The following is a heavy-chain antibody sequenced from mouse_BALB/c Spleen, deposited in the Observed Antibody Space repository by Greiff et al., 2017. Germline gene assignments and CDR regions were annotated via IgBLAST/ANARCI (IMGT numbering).Heavy chain of an antibody. D-gene: IGHD2-10*02. CDR3: ARQYGNPYYYAMDY. CDR1: VYTFTSYV. CDR2: INPYNDGT. J-gene: IGHJ4*01. Sequence: VQLQQSGPELVKPGASVKMSCKASVYTFTSYVMHWVKQKPGQGLEWIGYINPYNDGTKYNEKFKGKATLTSDKSSSTAYMELSSLTSEDSAVYYCARQYGNPYYYAMDYWGQGTSVTVSS. V-gene: IGHV1-14*01.